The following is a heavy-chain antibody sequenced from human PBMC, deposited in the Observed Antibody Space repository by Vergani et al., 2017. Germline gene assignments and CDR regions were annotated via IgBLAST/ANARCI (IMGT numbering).Heavy chain of an antibody. D-gene: IGHD6-6*01. CDR2: IGTAGDT. Sequence: EVQLVESGGGLVQPGGSLRLSCAASGFTFSTYDMHWVRQATGKGLECVSAIGTAGDTYYPGSVKGRFTISRENAKNSLYLQMNGLRAGDTAVYYCARRDSSSPALDYWGQGTLVTVSS. CDR3: ARRDSSSPALDY. CDR1: GFTFSTYD. V-gene: IGHV3-13*01. J-gene: IGHJ4*02.